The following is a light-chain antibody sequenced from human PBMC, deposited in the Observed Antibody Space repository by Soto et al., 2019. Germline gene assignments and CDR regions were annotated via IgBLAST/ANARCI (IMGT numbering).Light chain of an antibody. J-gene: IGLJ2*01. V-gene: IGLV2-14*03. CDR1: SSDVGVYNY. Sequence: QSVLTQPASVSGSPGQSITISCTGTSSDVGVYNYVSWYQQHPGKAPKLMICDVSDRPSGVSNRFSGSKSGNTASLTISGLQAEDEADYYCTSFSSSSTAVVFGGGTKLTVL. CDR3: TSFSSSSTAVV. CDR2: DVS.